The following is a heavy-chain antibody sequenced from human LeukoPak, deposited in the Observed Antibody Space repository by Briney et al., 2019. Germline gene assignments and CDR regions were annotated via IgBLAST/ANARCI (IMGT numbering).Heavy chain of an antibody. CDR1: GGSISSGGYY. D-gene: IGHD2-2*01. V-gene: IGHV4-30-2*01. Sequence: PSETLSLTCTVSGGSISSGGYYWSWIRQPPGKGLEWIGYIYHSGSTYYNPSLKSRVTISVDRSKNQFSLKLSSVTAADTAVYYCARSNTDCSCTSCSIAFDYWGQGTLVTVSS. CDR3: ARSNTDCSCTSCSIAFDY. CDR2: IYHSGST. J-gene: IGHJ4*02.